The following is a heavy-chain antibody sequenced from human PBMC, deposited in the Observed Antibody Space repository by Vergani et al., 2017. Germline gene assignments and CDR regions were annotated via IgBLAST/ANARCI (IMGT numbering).Heavy chain of an antibody. V-gene: IGHV5-10-1*03. Sequence: EVQLVQSGAEVKKPGESLRISCKGSGYSFTSYWISWVRQMPGKGLEWMGRIDPSDSYTNYSPSFQGHVTISADKSISTAYLQWSSLKASDTAMYYCARVVVVPAAIDYYYYGRDVWGQGTTVTVSS. D-gene: IGHD2-2*02. CDR3: ARVVVVPAAIDYYYYGRDV. CDR2: IDPSDSYT. CDR1: GYSFTSYW. J-gene: IGHJ6*02.